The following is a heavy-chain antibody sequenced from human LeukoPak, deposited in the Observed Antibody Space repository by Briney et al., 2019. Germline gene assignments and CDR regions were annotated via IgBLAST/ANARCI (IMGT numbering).Heavy chain of an antibody. J-gene: IGHJ4*02. Sequence: GGSLRLSCAASGFNFDDYVMSWVRQAPGKGLEWVSGINWNGGSRGYADSVKGRFTISRDNAKNSLYLQMNSLRAEDTAVYYCARDSPNCSGGSCYSGNDYWGQGTLVTVSS. CDR2: INWNGGSR. D-gene: IGHD2-15*01. V-gene: IGHV3-20*04. CDR1: GFNFDDYV. CDR3: ARDSPNCSGGSCYSGNDY.